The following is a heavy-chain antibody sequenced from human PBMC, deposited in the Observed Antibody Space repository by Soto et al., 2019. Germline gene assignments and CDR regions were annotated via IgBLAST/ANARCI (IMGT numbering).Heavy chain of an antibody. J-gene: IGHJ1*01. Sequence: EVQLLESGGGLEQPGGSLRLSCAASGFTFSTYAMTWVRQAPGKGLEWVSALSGSGGTTYYADSVKGRFTISRDNSKNTPDLQMNSLRVEATAVYYCAGGNSGWYDPEYFQRCGQGTLVTVSS. CDR2: LSGSGGTT. V-gene: IGHV3-23*01. CDR3: AGGNSGWYDPEYFQR. CDR1: GFTFSTYA. D-gene: IGHD6-19*01.